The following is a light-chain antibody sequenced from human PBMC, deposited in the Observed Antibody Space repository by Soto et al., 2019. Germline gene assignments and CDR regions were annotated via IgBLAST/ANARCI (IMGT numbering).Light chain of an antibody. V-gene: IGKV4-1*01. CDR2: WAS. CDR1: QSVLYSSNNKNY. CDR3: QQYYSTPPT. Sequence: DIVMTQSPDSLAVSLGERATINCKSSQSVLYSSNNKNYLAWYQQKPGQPPKLLIYWASTRKSGVPDRFSGSGSGTDFTLPISSLQAEDVAVYYCQQYYSTPPTFGQGTKVEIK. J-gene: IGKJ1*01.